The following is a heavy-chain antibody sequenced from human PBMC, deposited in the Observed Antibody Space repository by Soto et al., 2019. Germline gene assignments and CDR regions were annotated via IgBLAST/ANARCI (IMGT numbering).Heavy chain of an antibody. J-gene: IGHJ4*02. CDR1: GFNFGNFG. V-gene: IGHV3-33*01. CDR3: ARGLRGVLDY. CDR2: ISNDENIK. Sequence: GGSLRLSCVASGFNFGNFGMHWVRQAPGKGLEWLTVISNDENIKQDSVRGRFAIARDNSKNTLYLHLTSLRAEDTAIYYCARGLRGVLDYWGQGTLVTVSS. D-gene: IGHD5-12*01.